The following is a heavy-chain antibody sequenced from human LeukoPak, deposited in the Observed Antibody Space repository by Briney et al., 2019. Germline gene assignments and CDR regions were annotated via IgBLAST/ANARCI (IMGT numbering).Heavy chain of an antibody. CDR3: ARGPYSYDSSGASDI. V-gene: IGHV4-61*02. J-gene: IGHJ3*02. Sequence: SQTLSLTCTVSGDSISSGDYYWSWIRQPAGKGLEWIGRISSSGSTNYNPSLKSRVTISVDTSKNQFSLKLSSVTAADTAVYFCARGPYSYDSSGASDIWGQGTMVTVSS. D-gene: IGHD3-22*01. CDR1: GDSISSGDYY. CDR2: ISSSGST.